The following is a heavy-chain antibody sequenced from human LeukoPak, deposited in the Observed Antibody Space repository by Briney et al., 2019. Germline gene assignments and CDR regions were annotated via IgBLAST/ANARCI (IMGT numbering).Heavy chain of an antibody. CDR1: GFTFSSYG. CDR3: AKGTTHYYDSSGPDAFDI. CDR2: ISYDGSNK. V-gene: IGHV3-30*18. J-gene: IGHJ3*02. D-gene: IGHD3-22*01. Sequence: GGSLRLSRAASGFTFSSYGMRWVRQAPGKGLEWVAVISYDGSNKYYADSVKGRFTISRDNSKNTLYLQMNSLRAEDTAVYYCAKGTTHYYDSSGPDAFDIWGQGTMVTVSS.